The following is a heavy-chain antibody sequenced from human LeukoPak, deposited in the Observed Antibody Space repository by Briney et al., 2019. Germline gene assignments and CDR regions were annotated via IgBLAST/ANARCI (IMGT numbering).Heavy chain of an antibody. CDR2: IYTSGST. J-gene: IGHJ4*02. V-gene: IGHV4-61*02. CDR1: GGSISSGSYY. D-gene: IGHD3-22*01. Sequence: SQTLSLTCTVSGGSISSGSYYWSWIRQPAGKGLEWIGRIYTSGSTNYNPSLKSRVTISVDTSKNQFSLKLSSVTAADTAVYYCARSSDGYYYDSSGYYPWDYWGQGTLVTVSS. CDR3: ARSSDGYYYDSSGYYPWDY.